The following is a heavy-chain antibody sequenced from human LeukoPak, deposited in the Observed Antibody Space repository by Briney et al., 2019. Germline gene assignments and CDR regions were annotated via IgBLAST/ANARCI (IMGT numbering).Heavy chain of an antibody. CDR1: GGSFSGYY. V-gene: IGHV4-34*01. J-gene: IGHJ5*02. CDR3: ARSPPTYYYGSGGKAWSDP. CDR2: INHSGST. D-gene: IGHD3-10*01. Sequence: PSEALSLTCAVYGGSFSGYYWSWIRQPPGKGLEWIGEINHSGSTNYNPSLKSRVTISVDTSKNQFSLKLSSVTAADTAVYYCARSPPTYYYGSGGKAWSDPWGQGTLVTVSS.